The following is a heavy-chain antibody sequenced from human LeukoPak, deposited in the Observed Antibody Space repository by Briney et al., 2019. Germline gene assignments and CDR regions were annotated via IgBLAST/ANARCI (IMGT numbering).Heavy chain of an antibody. CDR1: GFTFSTHA. CDR2: ISSSSSYI. J-gene: IGHJ4*02. V-gene: IGHV3-21*01. CDR3: ARDLRYCSGGSCYGTPDY. D-gene: IGHD2-15*01. Sequence: GGSLRLSCAASGFTFSTHAMSWVRQAPGKGLEWVSSISSSSSYIYHADSVKGRFTISRDNAKNSLYLQMNSLRAEDTAVYYCARDLRYCSGGSCYGTPDYWGQGTLVTVSS.